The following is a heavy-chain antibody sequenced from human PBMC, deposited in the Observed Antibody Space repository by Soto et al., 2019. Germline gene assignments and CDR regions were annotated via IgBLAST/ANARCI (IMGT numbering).Heavy chain of an antibody. CDR1: GFTFSSYG. J-gene: IGHJ6*02. Sequence: GSLRLSCAASGFTFSSYGMHWVRQAPGKGLEWVAVISYDGSNKYYADSVKGRFTISRDNSKNTLYLQMNSLRAEDTAVYYCAKDLTPTVVTPYTYYYYGMDVWGQGTTVTVSS. V-gene: IGHV3-30*18. D-gene: IGHD4-17*01. CDR2: ISYDGSNK. CDR3: AKDLTPTVVTPYTYYYYGMDV.